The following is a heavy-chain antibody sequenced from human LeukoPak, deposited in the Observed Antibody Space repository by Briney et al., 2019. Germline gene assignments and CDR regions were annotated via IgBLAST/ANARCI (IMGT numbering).Heavy chain of an antibody. CDR1: GYTFTSYA. Sequence: ASVKVSCKASGYTFTSYAMHWVRQAPGQRLEWMGWINAGNGNTKYSQKFQGRVTITRDTSASTAYMELSSLRSEDTAVYYCARELAAAGTYYYYGMDVWGQGTTVTVSS. CDR3: ARELAAAGTYYYYGMDV. J-gene: IGHJ6*02. D-gene: IGHD6-13*01. CDR2: INAGNGNT. V-gene: IGHV1-3*01.